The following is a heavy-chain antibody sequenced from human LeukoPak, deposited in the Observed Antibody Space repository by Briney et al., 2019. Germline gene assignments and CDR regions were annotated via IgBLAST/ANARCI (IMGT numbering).Heavy chain of an antibody. D-gene: IGHD3-9*01. Sequence: SETLSLTCAVYGGSFSGYYWSWIRQPPGKGLEWIGEINHSGSTNYNPSLKSRVTISVDTSKNQFSLKLSSVTAADTAVYYCARRMTYYDILTGHPGAFDIWGQGTMVTVSS. V-gene: IGHV4-34*01. CDR1: GGSFSGYY. J-gene: IGHJ3*02. CDR2: INHSGST. CDR3: ARRMTYYDILTGHPGAFDI.